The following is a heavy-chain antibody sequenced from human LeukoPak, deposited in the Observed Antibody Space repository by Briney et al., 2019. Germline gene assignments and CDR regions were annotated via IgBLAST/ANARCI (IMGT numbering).Heavy chain of an antibody. V-gene: IGHV3-23*01. D-gene: IGHD6-19*01. CDR2: IGGSDGST. J-gene: IGHJ4*02. Sequence: GGSLRLSCAASGFTFSSYAMSWVRQAPGKGLEWVSAIGGSDGSTYYTDSVKGRFTISRDNSKNTLFLQINSLRAEDTAVYYCAKGVPGWPYYFDYWGQGTMVTVSS. CDR3: AKGVPGWPYYFDY. CDR1: GFTFSSYA.